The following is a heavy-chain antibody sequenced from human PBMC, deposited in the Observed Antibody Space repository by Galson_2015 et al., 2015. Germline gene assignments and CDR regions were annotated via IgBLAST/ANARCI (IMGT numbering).Heavy chain of an antibody. V-gene: IGHV1-2*04. J-gene: IGHJ4*02. D-gene: IGHD5-12*01. Sequence: SVKVSCKASGYTFTGYYMHWVRQAPGQGLEWMGWINPNSGGTNYAQKFQGWVTMTRDTSISTAYMELSRLRSDDTAVYYCARDRGYSGYELFDYWGQGTLVTVSS. CDR1: GYTFTGYY. CDR2: INPNSGGT. CDR3: ARDRGYSGYELFDY.